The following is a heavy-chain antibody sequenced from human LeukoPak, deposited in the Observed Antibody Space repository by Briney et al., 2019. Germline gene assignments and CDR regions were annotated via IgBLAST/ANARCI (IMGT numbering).Heavy chain of an antibody. D-gene: IGHD6-19*01. CDR1: GGSISTYC. J-gene: IGHJ4*02. Sequence: PSETLSLTCTVSGGSISTYCWSWIRQPAGEGLEWIGRISTSGSANYNPSLKSRVTMSVGTSKNQFSLTLNSVTAADTGVYCCARVSRGWNYVDYWGQGTLVTVSS. CDR2: ISTSGSA. CDR3: ARVSRGWNYVDY. V-gene: IGHV4-4*07.